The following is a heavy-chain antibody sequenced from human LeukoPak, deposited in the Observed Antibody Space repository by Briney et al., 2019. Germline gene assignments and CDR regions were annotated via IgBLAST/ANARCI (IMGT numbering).Heavy chain of an antibody. CDR2: TYYRSKWYN. Sequence: SQTLSLTCAISGDSVSSNSAAWNWIRQSPSGGLEWLGRTYYRSKWYNDYAVSVKSRITINPDTSKNQFSLQLNSVTPEDTAVYYCARVGTGITGTLDYWGQGTLVTVSS. J-gene: IGHJ4*02. CDR3: ARVGTGITGTLDY. D-gene: IGHD1-7*01. V-gene: IGHV6-1*01. CDR1: GDSVSSNSAA.